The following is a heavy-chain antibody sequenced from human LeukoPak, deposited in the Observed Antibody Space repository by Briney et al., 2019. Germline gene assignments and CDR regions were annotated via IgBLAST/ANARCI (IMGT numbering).Heavy chain of an antibody. V-gene: IGHV4-4*09. D-gene: IGHD3-10*01. CDR2: IHTSGNN. CDR1: GGSISGYY. CDR3: ARQAYYSGSGSWTGFDY. Sequence: SETLSLTCTVSGGSISGYYWSWIRQPPGKGLEWIGYIHTSGNNNYNPSLKSRVTTSVDASKNQFALKLSSVTAADTAVYYCARQAYYSGSGSWTGFDYWGQGPLVTVSS. J-gene: IGHJ4*02.